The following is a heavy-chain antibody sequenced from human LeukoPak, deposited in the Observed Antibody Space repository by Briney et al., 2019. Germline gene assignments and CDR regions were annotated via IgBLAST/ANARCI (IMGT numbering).Heavy chain of an antibody. Sequence: GGSLRLSCAASGFTVRSKYMSWVRQAPGKGLEWVSGIYSGGSTYYADSVKGRFTISRDNSKNTLYLQMNSLRAEDTAVYYCARYSDRGEWYPCHWGQGTLVTVSS. CDR3: ARYSDRGEWYPCH. V-gene: IGHV3-66*01. CDR1: GFTVRSKY. D-gene: IGHD3-3*01. J-gene: IGHJ4*02. CDR2: IYSGGST.